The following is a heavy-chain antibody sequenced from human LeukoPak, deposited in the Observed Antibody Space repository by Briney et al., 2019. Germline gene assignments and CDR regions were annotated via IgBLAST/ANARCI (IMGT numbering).Heavy chain of an antibody. V-gene: IGHV1-2*02. Sequence: GASVKVSCKASGYTFTGYYMHWVRQAPGQGLEWMGWINPNSGGTNYAQKFQGRVTMTRDTSISTAYMELSRLRSDDTAVYYCARNTYYDFPYYYYMDVWGKGTTVTVPS. D-gene: IGHD3-3*01. J-gene: IGHJ6*03. CDR2: INPNSGGT. CDR1: GYTFTGYY. CDR3: ARNTYYDFPYYYYMDV.